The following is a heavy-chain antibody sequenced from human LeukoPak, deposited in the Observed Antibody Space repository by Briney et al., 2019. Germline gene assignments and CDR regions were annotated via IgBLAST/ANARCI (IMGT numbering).Heavy chain of an antibody. J-gene: IGHJ5*02. Sequence: SETLSLTCAVYGGSFSGYYWSWIRQPPGKGLEWIGEINHSGSTNYNPSLKSRVTISVDRSKNQFSLNLSSVTAADTAVYYCAREGYCSGGSCDNWFDPWGQGTLVTVSS. V-gene: IGHV4-34*01. CDR2: INHSGST. CDR3: AREGYCSGGSCDNWFDP. CDR1: GGSFSGYY. D-gene: IGHD2-15*01.